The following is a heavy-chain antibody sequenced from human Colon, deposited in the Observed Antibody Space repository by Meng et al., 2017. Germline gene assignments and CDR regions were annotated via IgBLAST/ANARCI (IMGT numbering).Heavy chain of an antibody. CDR2: IYYSGNT. D-gene: IGHD3-22*01. CDR1: GGSMSSYY. Sequence: SETLSLTCTVSGGSMSSYYWSWIRQPPGKGLEWIGYIYYSGNTNYNPSLKSRVTISGDMSKKQFSLKLSSVTAAATAVYYCVRDPYEEAFDIWGQGKRV. CDR3: VRDPYEEAFDI. V-gene: IGHV4-59*01. J-gene: IGHJ3*02.